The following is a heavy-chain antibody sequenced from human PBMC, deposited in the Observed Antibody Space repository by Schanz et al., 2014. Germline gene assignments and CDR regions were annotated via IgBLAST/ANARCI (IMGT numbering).Heavy chain of an antibody. Sequence: EVQLLESGGGLVQPGGSLRLSCAASGFTFSTYWMHWVRQAPGKGLVWVSHINSDGTTTTYADSVKGRFTISRDNSKNALYLQMKSRRVEDTAVYYCVKDPDKYNWNDVEGMDVWGPGTTVTVSS. D-gene: IGHD1-1*01. CDR3: VKDPDKYNWNDVEGMDV. CDR2: INSDGTTT. CDR1: GFTFSTYW. V-gene: IGHV3-74*02. J-gene: IGHJ6*01.